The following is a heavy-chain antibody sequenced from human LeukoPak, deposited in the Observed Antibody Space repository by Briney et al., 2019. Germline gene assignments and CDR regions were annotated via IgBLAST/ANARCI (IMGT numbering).Heavy chain of an antibody. CDR2: ISSSSSYI. CDR1: GFTFSSYS. V-gene: IGHV3-21*01. J-gene: IGHJ6*02. Sequence: GGSLRLSCAASGFTFSSYSMNWVRQAPGKGLEWVSSISSSSSYIYYADSVKGRFTISRDNARNSLYLQMNSLRAEDTAVYYCARDRFVVVTATLYYYYYGMDVWGQGTTVTVSS. D-gene: IGHD2-21*02. CDR3: ARDRFVVVTATLYYYYYGMDV.